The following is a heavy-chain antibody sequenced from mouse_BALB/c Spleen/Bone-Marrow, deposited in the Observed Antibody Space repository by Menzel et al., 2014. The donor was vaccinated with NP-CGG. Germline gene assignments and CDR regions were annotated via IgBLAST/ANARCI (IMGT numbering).Heavy chain of an antibody. J-gene: IGHJ3*01. Sequence: EVQLQQSGPELVKPRASVKITCKASGYTFTDYNMDWVKQSHGKSLEWIGNINPNNGGTIYNQKFKGKATLTVDKSSTTAYMELRSLTSEDTAVYYCARAGYYTLFAYWGQGTLVTVSA. V-gene: IGHV1-18*01. CDR3: ARAGYYTLFAY. CDR1: GYTFTDYN. D-gene: IGHD2-3*01. CDR2: INPNNGGT.